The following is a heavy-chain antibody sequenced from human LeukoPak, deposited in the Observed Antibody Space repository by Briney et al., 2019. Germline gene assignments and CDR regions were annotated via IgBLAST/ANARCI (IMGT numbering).Heavy chain of an antibody. CDR2: INHSGST. Sequence: PSETLSLTCAVYGGSFSGYYWSWIRQPPGKWLEWIGEINHSGSTNYNPSLKSRVTISVDTSKNQFSLKLSSVTAADTAVYYCARVGGTNSYWGQGTLVTVSS. CDR1: GGSFSGYY. CDR3: ARVGGTNSY. V-gene: IGHV4-34*01. J-gene: IGHJ4*02. D-gene: IGHD1/OR15-1a*01.